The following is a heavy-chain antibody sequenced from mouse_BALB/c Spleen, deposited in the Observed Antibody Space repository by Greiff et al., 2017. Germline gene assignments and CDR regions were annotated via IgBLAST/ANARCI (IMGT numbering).Heavy chain of an antibody. CDR1: GYTFTNYW. CDR2: IYPGGGYT. J-gene: IGHJ4*01. Sequence: VKLVESGAELVRPGTSVKISCKASGYTFTNYWLGWVKQRPGHGLEWIGDIYPGGGYTNYNEKFKGKATLTADTSSSTAYMQLSSLTSEDSAVYFCARGGNYGFYAMDYWGQGTSVTVSS. D-gene: IGHD2-1*01. V-gene: IGHV1-63*02. CDR3: ARGGNYGFYAMDY.